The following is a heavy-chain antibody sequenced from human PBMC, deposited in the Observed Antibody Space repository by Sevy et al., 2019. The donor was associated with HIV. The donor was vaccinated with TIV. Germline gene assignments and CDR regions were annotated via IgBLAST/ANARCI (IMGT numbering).Heavy chain of an antibody. CDR1: GFTFSSYA. J-gene: IGHJ4*02. CDR3: ARDSSVAARSDY. D-gene: IGHD6-6*01. Sequence: GGSLRLSCAASGFTFSSYAMHWVRQAPGMGLEWVAVISYDGSNKYYTDSVKGRFTISRDNSKNTLYLQMNSLRAEDTAVYYCARDSSVAARSDYWGQRTLVTVSS. CDR2: ISYDGSNK. V-gene: IGHV3-30-3*01.